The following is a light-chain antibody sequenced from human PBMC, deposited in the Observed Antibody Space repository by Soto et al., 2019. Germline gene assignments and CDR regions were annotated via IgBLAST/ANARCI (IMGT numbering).Light chain of an antibody. J-gene: IGLJ2*01. V-gene: IGLV1-47*01. CDR3: AAWDDSLRGVV. CDR1: SSDVGAYN. Sequence: QSVLTQPASVSGSPGQSITISCTGTSSDVGAYNLVSWYQHHPGKAPKLLVYRDNQRPSGVPDRFSGSKSGTSASLAISGLRSDDEADYYCAAWDDSLRGVVFGGGTKLTVL. CDR2: RDN.